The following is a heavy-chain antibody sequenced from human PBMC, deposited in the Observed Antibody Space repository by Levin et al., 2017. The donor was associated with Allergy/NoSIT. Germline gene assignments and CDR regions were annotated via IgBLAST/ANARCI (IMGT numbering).Heavy chain of an antibody. V-gene: IGHV3-30*18. CDR2: ISYDGSNK. Sequence: GESLKISCAASGFTFSSYGMHWVRQAPGKGLEWVAVISYDGSNKYYADSVKGRFTISRDNSKNTLYLQMNSLRAEDTAVYYCAKDVVTAIRGYFDYWGQGTLVTVSS. CDR3: AKDVVTAIRGYFDY. J-gene: IGHJ4*02. CDR1: GFTFSSYG. D-gene: IGHD2-21*02.